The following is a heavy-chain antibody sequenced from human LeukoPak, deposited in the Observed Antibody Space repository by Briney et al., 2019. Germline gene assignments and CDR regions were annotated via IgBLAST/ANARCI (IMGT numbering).Heavy chain of an antibody. CDR2: IYYSGST. V-gene: IGHV4-39*01. J-gene: IGHJ5*02. D-gene: IGHD3-22*01. CDR3: ARQGNYYDSSGYYYDWFDP. Sequence: SETLSLTCTVSGGSISSSSYYWGWIRQPPGKGLEWIGSIYYSGSTYYDPSLKSRVTISVDTSKNQFSLKLSSVTAADTAVYYCARQGNYYDSSGYYYDWFDPWGQGTLVTVSS. CDR1: GGSISSSSYY.